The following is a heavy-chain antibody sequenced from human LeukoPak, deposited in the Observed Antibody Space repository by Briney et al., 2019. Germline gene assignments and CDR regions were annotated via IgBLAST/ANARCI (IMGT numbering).Heavy chain of an antibody. D-gene: IGHD2-2*01. CDR2: ISGSGGST. J-gene: IGHJ4*02. CDR1: GFTLSDYY. V-gene: IGHV3-23*01. Sequence: GGSLRLSCAASGFTLSDYYMSWIRQAPGKGLEWVSAISGSGGSTYYADSVKGRFTISRDNSKNTLYLQMNSLRAEDTAVYYCAKDLGLGYCSSTSCSYWGQGTLVTVSS. CDR3: AKDLGLGYCSSTSCSY.